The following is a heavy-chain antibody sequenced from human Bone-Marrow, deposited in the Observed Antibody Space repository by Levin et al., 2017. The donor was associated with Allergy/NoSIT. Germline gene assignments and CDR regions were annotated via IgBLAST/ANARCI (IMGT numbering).Heavy chain of an antibody. Sequence: GESLKISCKASGYTFVKFGLTWVRQAPGQGLEWMGWIIGYNVNTNYAQKLQDRVTMTTDTSTSTAYLELRSLTSDDTGVYYCARARYSSSSEIDYWGQGTVVTVSS. CDR1: GYTFVKFG. J-gene: IGHJ4*02. D-gene: IGHD6-6*01. CDR3: ARARYSSSSEIDY. CDR2: IIGYNVNT. V-gene: IGHV1-18*01.